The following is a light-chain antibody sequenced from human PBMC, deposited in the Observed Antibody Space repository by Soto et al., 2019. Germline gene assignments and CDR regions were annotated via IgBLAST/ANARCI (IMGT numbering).Light chain of an antibody. CDR1: QSVSSSY. V-gene: IGKV3-20*01. CDR2: GAS. J-gene: IGKJ4*01. Sequence: EIVLTQSPGTLSLSPGERATLSCRASQSVSSSYLAWYQQKPGQAPRLLIYGASSRATGIPDRFSGSGSGTGFTLTISILEPEDLAVYYCQHYGSSPQGFGGGTKVEIK. CDR3: QHYGSSPQG.